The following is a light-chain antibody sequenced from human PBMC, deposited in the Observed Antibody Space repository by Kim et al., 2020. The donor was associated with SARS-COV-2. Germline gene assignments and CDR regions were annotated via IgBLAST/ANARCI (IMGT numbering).Light chain of an antibody. Sequence: EIIMTQYPATLSVSPGERATLSCRASQSVSSDLAWYQQKPGQAPRLLIYGAFTRAAGIPDRFSGSGSGTEFTLTISSLLSEDFAVYYCQQYNNWPPLTFGGGTKLEI. CDR1: QSVSSD. CDR2: GAF. CDR3: QQYNNWPPLT. V-gene: IGKV3-15*01. J-gene: IGKJ4*01.